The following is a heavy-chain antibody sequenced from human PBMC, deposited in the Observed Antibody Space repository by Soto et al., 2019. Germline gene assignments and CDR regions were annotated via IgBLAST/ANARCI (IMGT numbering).Heavy chain of an antibody. Sequence: TSETLSLTCTVSGGTISSWYWSWIRQPPGKGLEWIGYIYYSGSTNCNPSLKSRVTISVDTSKNQFSLKLSSVTAADTAVYYCARRYGSAIDYWGQGTLVNVS. D-gene: IGHD1-26*01. CDR1: GGTISSWY. J-gene: IGHJ4*02. V-gene: IGHV4-59*08. CDR3: ARRYGSAIDY. CDR2: IYYSGST.